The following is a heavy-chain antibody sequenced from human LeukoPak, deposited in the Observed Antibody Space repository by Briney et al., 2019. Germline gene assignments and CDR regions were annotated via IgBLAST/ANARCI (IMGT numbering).Heavy chain of an antibody. CDR1: GFTFSNYG. J-gene: IGHJ4*02. V-gene: IGHV3-30*02. CDR3: AKALTTVVTPLDY. D-gene: IGHD4-23*01. Sequence: GESLRLSCAASGFTFSNYGMHWVRQAPGKGLEGVSCIRYDGSNKYYADSVKGRFTISRHNSKNTLFLQMNGLRAEDTAVYYCAKALTTVVTPLDYWGPGTLVTVSS. CDR2: IRYDGSNK.